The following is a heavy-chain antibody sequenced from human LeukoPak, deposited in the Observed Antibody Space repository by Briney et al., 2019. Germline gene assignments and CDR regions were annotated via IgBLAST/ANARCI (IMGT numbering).Heavy chain of an antibody. V-gene: IGHV1-18*01. CDR1: GYTFTIYG. CDR3: ARDRAAAGTPDLGY. Sequence: ASVTVSFTASGYTFTIYGISWVRQAPGQGLEWMGWISAYNGNTNYAQKLQGRVTMTTDTSTSTAYMELRSLRSDDTAVYYCARDRAAAGTPDLGYWGQGTLVTVSS. CDR2: ISAYNGNT. J-gene: IGHJ4*02. D-gene: IGHD6-13*01.